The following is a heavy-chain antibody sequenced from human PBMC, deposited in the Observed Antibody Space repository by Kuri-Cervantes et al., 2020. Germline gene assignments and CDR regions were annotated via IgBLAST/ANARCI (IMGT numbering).Heavy chain of an antibody. Sequence: SETLSLTCTVSGGSVSSGSYYWSWIRQPPGKGLEWIGYIYYSGSTNYNPSLKGRVTISVDTSKNQFSLKLSSVTAADTAVYYCARVPYDSSGYYRNYWYFDLWGRGTLVTVSS. CDR1: GGSVSSGSYY. V-gene: IGHV4-61*01. J-gene: IGHJ2*01. D-gene: IGHD3-22*01. CDR2: IYYSGST. CDR3: ARVPYDSSGYYRNYWYFDL.